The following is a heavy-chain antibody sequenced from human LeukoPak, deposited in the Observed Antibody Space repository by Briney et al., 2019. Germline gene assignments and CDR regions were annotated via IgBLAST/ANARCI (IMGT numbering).Heavy chain of an antibody. J-gene: IGHJ3*02. D-gene: IGHD2-2*02. CDR3: ARGVDCSSTSCYTRAFDI. V-gene: IGHV4-39*01. CDR1: GGSISSSSCY. Sequence: SETLSLTCTVSGGSISSSSCYWGWIRQPPGKGLEWIGSIYYSGSTYYNPSLKSRVTISVDTSKNQFSLKLSSVTAADTAVYYCARGVDCSSTSCYTRAFDIWGQGTMVTVSS. CDR2: IYYSGST.